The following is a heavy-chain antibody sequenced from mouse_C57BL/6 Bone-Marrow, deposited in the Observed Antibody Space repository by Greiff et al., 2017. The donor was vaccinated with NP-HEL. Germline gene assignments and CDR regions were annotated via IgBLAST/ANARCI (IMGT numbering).Heavy chain of an antibody. CDR1: GFTFSSYA. D-gene: IGHD1-1*01. CDR3: TRGRVTVVRAMDY. V-gene: IGHV5-9-1*02. J-gene: IGHJ4*01. CDR2: ISSGGDYI. Sequence: EVQGVESGEGLVKPGGSLKLSCAASGFTFSSYAMSWVRQTPEKRLEWVAYISSGGDYIYYADTVKGRFTISRDNARNTLYLQMSSLKSEDTAMYYCTRGRVTVVRAMDYWGQGTSVTVSS.